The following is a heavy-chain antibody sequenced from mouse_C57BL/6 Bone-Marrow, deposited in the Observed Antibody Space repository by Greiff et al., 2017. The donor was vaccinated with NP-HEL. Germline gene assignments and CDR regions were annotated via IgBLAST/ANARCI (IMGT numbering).Heavy chain of an antibody. Sequence: EVQGVESGGGLVQPGGSLKLSCAASGFTFSDYGMAWVRQAPRKGPEWVAFISNLAYSIYYADTVTGRFTISRENAKNTLYLEMSSLRSEDTAMYYCARPLTGRGWYFDVWGTGTTVTVSS. CDR3: ARPLTGRGWYFDV. CDR2: ISNLAYSI. D-gene: IGHD4-1*01. V-gene: IGHV5-15*01. CDR1: GFTFSDYG. J-gene: IGHJ1*03.